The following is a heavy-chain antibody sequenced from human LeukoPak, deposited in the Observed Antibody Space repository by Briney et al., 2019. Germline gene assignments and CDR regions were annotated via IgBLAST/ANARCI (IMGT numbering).Heavy chain of an antibody. V-gene: IGHV4-4*02. CDR2: SSHDGTT. D-gene: IGHD2/OR15-2a*01. CDR3: TRENRPFCPFAF. CDR1: GGSIDITNY. J-gene: IGHJ4*02. Sequence: SETLSLTCGVSGGSIDITNYWSWVLQAPGRGLECIGKSSHDGTTNYNSSVRSRVAMSFDRANNQFSLSLTSVTAADTAVYYCTRENRPFCPFAFWGQRVLVTVSS.